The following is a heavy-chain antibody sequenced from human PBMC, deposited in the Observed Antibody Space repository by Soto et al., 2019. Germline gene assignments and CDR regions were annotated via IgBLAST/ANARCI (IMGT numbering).Heavy chain of an antibody. CDR2: IYYSGST. Sequence: SETLSLTCTVSGGNIISGGYYWSWIRKHPGKGLEWIGYIYYSGSTYYNPSLKSRVTISVDTSKNQFSLKLSSVTAADTAVYYCARGWPLIVVVPAANWFDPWGQGTLVTVPS. D-gene: IGHD2-2*01. CDR1: GGNIISGGYY. J-gene: IGHJ5*02. CDR3: ARGWPLIVVVPAANWFDP. V-gene: IGHV4-31*03.